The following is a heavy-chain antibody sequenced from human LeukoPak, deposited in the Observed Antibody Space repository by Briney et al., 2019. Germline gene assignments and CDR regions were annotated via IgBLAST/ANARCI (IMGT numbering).Heavy chain of an antibody. J-gene: IGHJ6*02. V-gene: IGHV3-48*03. CDR1: GFTFSSYE. Sequence: PGGSLTLSCAASGFTFSSYEMNWVRQAPGKGLEWVSYISSSGSTIYYADSVKGRFTISRDNAKNSLYLQMNSLRAEDTAVYYCARVLFHYYYGMDVWGQGTTVTVSS. CDR2: ISSSGSTI. CDR3: ARVLFHYYYGMDV.